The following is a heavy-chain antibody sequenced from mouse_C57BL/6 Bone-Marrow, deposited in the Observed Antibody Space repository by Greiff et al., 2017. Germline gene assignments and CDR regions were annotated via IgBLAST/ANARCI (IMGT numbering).Heavy chain of an antibody. D-gene: IGHD2-14*01. J-gene: IGHJ3*01. V-gene: IGHV1-50*01. CDR2: IDPSDSYT. CDR3: ARLMEYDVPWFAY. Sequence: QVQLQQPGAELVKPGASVKLSCKASGYTFTSYWMQWVKQRPGQGLEWIGEIDPSDSYTNYNQKFKGKATLTVDTSSSTAYVQLSSLTSEDSAVSDCARLMEYDVPWFAYWGQGTLVTVSA. CDR1: GYTFTSYW.